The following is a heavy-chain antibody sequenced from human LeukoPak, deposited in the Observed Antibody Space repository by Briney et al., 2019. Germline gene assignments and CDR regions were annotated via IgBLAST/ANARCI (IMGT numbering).Heavy chain of an antibody. V-gene: IGHV1-2*02. CDR3: ASAMVDYYGMDV. CDR2: INPNSGGT. D-gene: IGHD5-18*01. J-gene: IGHJ6*02. CDR1: GYTFTGYY. Sequence: GASVKVSCKASGYTFTGYYMHWVRQAPGQGREWMGWINPNSGGTNYAQKLQGRVTMTRDTSISTAYMELSRLRADDTAVYYSASAMVDYYGMDVWGQGTTVTVSS.